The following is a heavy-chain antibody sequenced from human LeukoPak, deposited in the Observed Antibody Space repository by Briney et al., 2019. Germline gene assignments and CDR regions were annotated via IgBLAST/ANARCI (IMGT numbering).Heavy chain of an antibody. CDR1: VYTLRELP. V-gene: IGHV1-24*01. Sequence: ASVTVSCKLSVYTLRELPIQWVRQAGTKGLEWMAGFDPENAEIVYAQKFQGRVTMTEDTSTDTAYLELTSLTSDDTALYYCATRGSDFWSGFDYWGQGTQVTVSS. J-gene: IGHJ4*02. CDR3: ATRGSDFWSGFDY. CDR2: FDPENAEI. D-gene: IGHD3-3*01.